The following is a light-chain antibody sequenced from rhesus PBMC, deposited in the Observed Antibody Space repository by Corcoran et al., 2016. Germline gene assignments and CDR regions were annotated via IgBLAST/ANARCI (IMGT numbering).Light chain of an antibody. CDR1: QSVGSY. Sequence: ETVVTQSPATLALSPGERATLSCRASQSVGSYLAWSQPKPGQAPRLLIYGASSRATGIPDRFSGSGSGTDFTLTSSSLEPEDVGVYYCQQSSNLFTFGPGTKLDIK. CDR3: QQSSNLFT. J-gene: IGKJ3*01. V-gene: IGKV3-24*04. CDR2: GAS.